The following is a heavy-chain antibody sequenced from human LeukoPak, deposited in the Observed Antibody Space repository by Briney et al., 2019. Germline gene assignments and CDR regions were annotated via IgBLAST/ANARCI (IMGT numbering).Heavy chain of an antibody. V-gene: IGHV3-48*01. J-gene: IGHJ4*02. CDR2: ISSTSTTI. D-gene: IGHD7-27*01. Sequence: GGSLRLSCAASGFTFSSSSMNWVRQAPGKGLEWVSYISSTSTTIYYADSVKGRFTISRDNSKNTLYLQMNSLRVEDTAVYYCAKDQLGLIDYWGQGTLVTVSS. CDR3: AKDQLGLIDY. CDR1: GFTFSSSS.